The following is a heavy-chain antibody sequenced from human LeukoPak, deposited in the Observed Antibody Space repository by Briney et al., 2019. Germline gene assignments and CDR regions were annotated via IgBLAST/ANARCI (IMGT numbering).Heavy chain of an antibody. CDR1: GGTFSSYA. D-gene: IGHD2-2*01. V-gene: IGHV1-69*05. J-gene: IGHJ6*03. CDR3: ARVISRFFMDV. CDR2: IIPIFGTA. Sequence: ASVKVSCKASGGTFSSYAISWVRQAPGQGLEWMGRIIPIFGTANYAQKFQGRVTITTDESTNTAYMELSSLRSEETAVYYCARVISRFFMDVWGKGTTVTVSS.